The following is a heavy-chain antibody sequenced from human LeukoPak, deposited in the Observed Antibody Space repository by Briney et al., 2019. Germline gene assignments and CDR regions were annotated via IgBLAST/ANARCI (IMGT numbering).Heavy chain of an antibody. CDR3: ARQYDILTGFDY. D-gene: IGHD3-9*01. CDR2: IYYSGST. Sequence: PSETLSLTCTVSGGSMSTYYWNWIRQPPGKGLEWIGYIYYSGSTNYNPPLKSRFTISVDTSKNQFSLKLSSVTAADTAVYYCARQYDILTGFDYWGQGTLVTVSS. V-gene: IGHV4-59*08. CDR1: GGSMSTYY. J-gene: IGHJ4*02.